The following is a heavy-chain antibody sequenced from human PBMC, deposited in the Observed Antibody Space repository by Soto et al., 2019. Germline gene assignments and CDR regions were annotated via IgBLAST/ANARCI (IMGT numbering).Heavy chain of an antibody. D-gene: IGHD2-2*01. J-gene: IGHJ4*02. V-gene: IGHV3-23*01. CDR3: AKGSSQLNY. Sequence: EVQLLESGGGLVQPGGSLRLSCAASGFTFSSYAMNWVRQAPGKGLEWVSIISASGGGTYYADSVKGRFTISRDNSNNTLSLQMNSLRAQDTAIYYCAKGSSQLNYWGQGTLVTVSS. CDR2: ISASGGGT. CDR1: GFTFSSYA.